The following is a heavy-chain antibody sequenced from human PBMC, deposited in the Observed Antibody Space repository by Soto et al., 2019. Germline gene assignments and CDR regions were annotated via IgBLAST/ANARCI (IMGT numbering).Heavy chain of an antibody. D-gene: IGHD3-22*01. V-gene: IGHV3-53*01. CDR2: IYSGGST. CDR1: GFTVSSNY. J-gene: IGHJ6*02. CDR3: ASCSSGYFYYYYYGMDV. Sequence: LRLSCAASGFTVSSNYMSWVRQAPGKGLEWVSVIYSGGSTYYADSVKGRFTISRDNSKNTLYLQMNSLRAEDTAVYYCASCSSGYFYYYYYGMDVWGQGTTVTVSS.